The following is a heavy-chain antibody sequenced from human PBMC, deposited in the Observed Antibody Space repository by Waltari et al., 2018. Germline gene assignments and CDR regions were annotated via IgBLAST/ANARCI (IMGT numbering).Heavy chain of an antibody. CDR3: ARGGGYDDVDY. D-gene: IGHD5-12*01. CDR2: IYYSGST. Sequence: QVQLQESGPGLVKPSETLSLTCTVSGGSISSHYWSWIRQPPGKGLEWIGYIYYSGSTNSSPSLKSRVARSVDTAKNQFSLKLSSVTAADTAVYYCARGGGYDDVDYWGQGTLVTGSS. V-gene: IGHV4-59*11. J-gene: IGHJ4*02. CDR1: GGSISSHY.